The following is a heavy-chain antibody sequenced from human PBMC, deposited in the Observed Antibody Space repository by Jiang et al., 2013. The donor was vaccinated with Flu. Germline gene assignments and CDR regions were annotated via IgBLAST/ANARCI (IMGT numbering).Heavy chain of an antibody. V-gene: IGHV2-5*02. D-gene: IGHD2-2*01. CDR1: VG. CDR2: IYWDDDK. CDR3: ARIGYCSSNWGRDYYFDY. J-gene: IGHJ4*02. Sequence: VGVGWSRQPPGKALEWLALIYWDDDKRYSPSLKSRLTITKDTSKNQVVLTMTNMDPVDTATYYCARIGYCSSNWGRDYYFDYWGQGTLVTVSS.